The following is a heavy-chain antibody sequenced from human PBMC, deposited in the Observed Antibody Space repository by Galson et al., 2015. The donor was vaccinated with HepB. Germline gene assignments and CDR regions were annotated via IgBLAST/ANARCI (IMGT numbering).Heavy chain of an antibody. CDR1: GYTFTSYA. CDR2: INAGNGNT. J-gene: IGHJ3*01. D-gene: IGHD6-13*01. Sequence: SVKVSCKASGYTFTSYAMHWVRQAPGQRLEWMGWINAGNGNTKYSQKFQGRVTITRDTSASTAYMELSSLRSEDTAVYYCARDSGLDSSSWPGGAFDFWGQGTMVTVSS. V-gene: IGHV1-3*01. CDR3: ARDSGLDSSSWPGGAFDF.